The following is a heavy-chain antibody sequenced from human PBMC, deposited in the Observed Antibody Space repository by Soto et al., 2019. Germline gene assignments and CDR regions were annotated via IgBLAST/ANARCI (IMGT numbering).Heavy chain of an antibody. V-gene: IGHV4-31*03. D-gene: IGHD6-6*01. CDR3: ARGDPYSSSSPWFDP. CDR1: GGSISSGGYY. CDR2: IYYSGST. Sequence: SETLSLTCTVSGGSISSGGYYWSWIRQHPGKGLEWIGYIYYSGSTYYNPSLKSRVTISVDTSKNQFSLKLSSVTAADTAVYYCARGDPYSSSSPWFDPWGQGTLVTVSS. J-gene: IGHJ5*02.